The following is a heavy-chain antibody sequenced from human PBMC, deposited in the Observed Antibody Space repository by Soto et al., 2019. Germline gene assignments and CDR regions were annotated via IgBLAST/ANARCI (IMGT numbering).Heavy chain of an antibody. Sequence: PSDTLSLTCAFYGGSFSVYYWTWIRQPPGTGLEWIGEINHSGSTNYNPSLKSRVTISVDTSKNQFSLKLTSVTAADTAVYYCARDKIAGLFDYWGQGTLGTVS. D-gene: IGHD2-21*01. CDR3: ARDKIAGLFDY. CDR1: GGSFSVYY. V-gene: IGHV4-34*01. CDR2: INHSGST. J-gene: IGHJ4*02.